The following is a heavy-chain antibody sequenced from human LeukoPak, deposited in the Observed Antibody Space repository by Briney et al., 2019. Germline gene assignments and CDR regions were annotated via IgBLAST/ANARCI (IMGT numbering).Heavy chain of an antibody. Sequence: PGGSPRLSCAASGFTFSDYYMSWIRQAPGKGLEWVSYISSSGSTIYYADSVKGRFTISRDNAKNLLYLQMNSLRAEDTAVYYCARHCSSTSCYTADAFDIWGQGTMVTVSS. CDR3: ARHCSSTSCYTADAFDI. CDR1: GFTFSDYY. J-gene: IGHJ3*02. D-gene: IGHD2-2*02. CDR2: ISSSGSTI. V-gene: IGHV3-11*01.